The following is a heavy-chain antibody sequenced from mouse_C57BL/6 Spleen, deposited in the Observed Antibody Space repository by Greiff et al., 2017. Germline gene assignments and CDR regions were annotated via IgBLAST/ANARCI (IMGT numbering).Heavy chain of an antibody. D-gene: IGHD1-1*01. J-gene: IGHJ2*01. Sequence: VQLQQSGPELVKPGASVKISCKASGYTFTDYYMNWVKQSHGKSLEWIGDINPNNGGTSYNQKFKGKATLTVDKSSSTAYMELRSLTSEDSAVYDCARSYYGSSYRGYFDYWGQGTTLTVSS. CDR1: GYTFTDYY. CDR2: INPNNGGT. V-gene: IGHV1-26*01. CDR3: ARSYYGSSYRGYFDY.